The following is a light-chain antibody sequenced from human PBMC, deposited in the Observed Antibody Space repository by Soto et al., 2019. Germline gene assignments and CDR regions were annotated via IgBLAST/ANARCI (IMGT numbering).Light chain of an antibody. CDR1: QSVSSY. J-gene: IGKJ4*01. CDR2: AAS. Sequence: DIQMTQSPSSLSASVGDRVTITCRASQSVSSYLHWYQQKPGKAPKLLIYAASSLQSGVPSRFSGSGSGTDFTLTINSLQPEDFATYYCQQSYSSLALTFGGGTKVEIK. V-gene: IGKV1-39*01. CDR3: QQSYSSLALT.